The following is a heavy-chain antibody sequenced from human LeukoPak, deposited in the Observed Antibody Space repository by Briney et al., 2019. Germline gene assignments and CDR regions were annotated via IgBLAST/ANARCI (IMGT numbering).Heavy chain of an antibody. J-gene: IGHJ2*01. D-gene: IGHD1-26*01. CDR1: EFTFSSYN. V-gene: IGHV3-21*04. Sequence: GGSLRLSCAASEFTFSSYNMNWVRQAPGKGLEWVSSISSSSDYIYYADSVKGRFTISRDNAKNSLYLQMNSLRAEDMALYYCAKGGGTYSDWYFDLWGRGTLVIVSS. CDR2: ISSSSDYI. CDR3: AKGGGTYSDWYFDL.